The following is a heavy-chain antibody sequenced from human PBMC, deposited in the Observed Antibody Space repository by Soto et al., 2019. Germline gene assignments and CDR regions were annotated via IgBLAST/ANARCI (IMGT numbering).Heavy chain of an antibody. D-gene: IGHD2-15*01. V-gene: IGHV1-46*01. CDR2: INASGGSR. J-gene: IGHJ6*02. Sequence: APVKVSCEASRYTHTSHSMLWVRQAPGQGLEWMGIINASGGSRRYAQKFQGRVTMTRDTSTSTVYMELSSLRSEDTAVYYCARARYCSGGSCYYYYGMDVWGQGTTVTVSS. CDR3: ARARYCSGGSCYYYYGMDV. CDR1: RYTHTSHS.